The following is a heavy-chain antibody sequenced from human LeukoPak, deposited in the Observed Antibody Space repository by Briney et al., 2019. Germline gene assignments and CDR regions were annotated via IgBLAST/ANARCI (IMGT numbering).Heavy chain of an antibody. V-gene: IGHV1-2*02. CDR2: INPKSGGT. J-gene: IGHJ5*02. CDR1: GYTFTSYG. D-gene: IGHD3-22*01. CDR3: ARGLPHFDSSGYYLLDP. Sequence: ASVKVSCKASGYTFTSYGISWVRQAPGQGLEWMGWINPKSGGTNYAQKFQGRVTMTRDTSINTAYMELGSLTSDDTAVYYCARGLPHFDSSGYYLLDPWGQGTLVTVSS.